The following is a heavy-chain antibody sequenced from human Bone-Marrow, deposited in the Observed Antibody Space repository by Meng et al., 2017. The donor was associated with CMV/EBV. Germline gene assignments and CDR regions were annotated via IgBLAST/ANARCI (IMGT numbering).Heavy chain of an antibody. V-gene: IGHV3-48*04. Sequence: ETLSLTCAASGFTFTTYSMNWVRQAPGKGLEWVSYISSSGSTIYYADSVKGRFTISRDNAKNSLYLQMNSLRAEDTAVYYCAAWEVVAWGNYYYGMDVWGQGTTVTVSS. CDR3: AAWEVVAWGNYYYGMDV. CDR2: ISSSGSTI. J-gene: IGHJ6*02. CDR1: GFTFTTYS. D-gene: IGHD2-15*01.